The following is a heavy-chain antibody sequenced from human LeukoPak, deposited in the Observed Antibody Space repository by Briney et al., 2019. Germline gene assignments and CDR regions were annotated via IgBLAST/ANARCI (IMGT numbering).Heavy chain of an antibody. D-gene: IGHD5-18*01. CDR2: IYYSGST. CDR3: ARGRIQLWLRSVDYFDY. Sequence: SETLSLICTVSGVSISSGGYYWSWLRQHPGKGLEWIGYIYYSGSTYYNPSLKSRVTISVDTSKNQFSLKLSSVTAADTAVYYCARGRIQLWLRSVDYFDYWGQGTLVTVSS. CDR1: GVSISSGGYY. J-gene: IGHJ4*02. V-gene: IGHV4-31*03.